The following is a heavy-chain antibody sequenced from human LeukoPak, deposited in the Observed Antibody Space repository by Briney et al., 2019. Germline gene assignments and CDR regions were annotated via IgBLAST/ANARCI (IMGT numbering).Heavy chain of an antibody. J-gene: IGHJ4*02. CDR2: IYYSGSA. CDR3: AREIDYTFDY. D-gene: IGHD4-11*01. Sequence: PSETLSLTCTVSGGSISSGVYYWSWIRQPPGKGLEWIGYIYYSGSAYYNPSLKSRVTISVDTSKNQFPLKLSSVTAADTAVYYCAREIDYTFDYWGQGTLVTVSS. CDR1: GGSISSGVYY. V-gene: IGHV4-30-4*02.